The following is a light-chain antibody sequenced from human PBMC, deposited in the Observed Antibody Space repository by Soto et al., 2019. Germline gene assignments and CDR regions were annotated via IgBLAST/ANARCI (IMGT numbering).Light chain of an antibody. CDR2: EAS. J-gene: IGLJ1*01. V-gene: IGLV2-23*01. CDR3: RSYAGSSTWV. CDR1: TSDIGSYNL. Sequence: QSALTPPASVSGSPGQSITISCTGTTSDIGSYNLVSWYQQHPGKVHKIIIYEASKRPSGAPYRFSGSKSGNTASLTISGRQAEDESDYYCRSYAGSSTWVLGTGTKRTVL.